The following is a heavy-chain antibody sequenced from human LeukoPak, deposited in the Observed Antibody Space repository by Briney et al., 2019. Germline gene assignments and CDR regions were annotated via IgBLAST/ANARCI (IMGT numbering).Heavy chain of an antibody. CDR2: ISSNGGST. CDR1: GLTFSSYA. J-gene: IGHJ4*02. CDR3: VKLYGSGSYSAFDY. D-gene: IGHD3-10*01. V-gene: IGHV3-64D*06. Sequence: GGSLRLSCSASGLTFSSYAMHWVRQAPGKGLEYVSAISSNGGSTYYADSVKGRFTISRDNSKNTLYLQTSSLRAEDTAVYYCVKLYGSGSYSAFDYWGQGTLVTVSS.